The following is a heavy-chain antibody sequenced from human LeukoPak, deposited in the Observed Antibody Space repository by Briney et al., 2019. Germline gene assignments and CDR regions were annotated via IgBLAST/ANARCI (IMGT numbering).Heavy chain of an antibody. D-gene: IGHD5-18*01. J-gene: IGHJ4*02. V-gene: IGHV1-69*04. CDR1: GGTSSSYT. CDR3: ARDFSGYSYGRPPDY. CDR2: ISPILGIA. Sequence: SVKVSCKASGGTSSSYTISWVRQAPGQGLEWMGRISPILGIANYAQKFQGRVTITADKSTSTAYMELSSLRSEDTAVYYCARDFSGYSYGRPPDYWGQGTLVTVSS.